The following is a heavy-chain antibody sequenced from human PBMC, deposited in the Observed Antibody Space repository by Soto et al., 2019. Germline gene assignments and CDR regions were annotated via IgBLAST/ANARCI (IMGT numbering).Heavy chain of an antibody. V-gene: IGHV3-13*01. CDR2: IGTAGDT. Sequence: QPGGSLRLSCAASGFTFSSYDMHWVRQATGKGLEWVSAIGTAGDTYYPGSVKGRFTISRENAKNSLYLQMNSLRAEDTAVYYCARAGMAASYSSSAIYYYGMDVWGQGTTVTVSS. D-gene: IGHD6-13*01. J-gene: IGHJ6*02. CDR1: GFTFSSYD. CDR3: ARAGMAASYSSSAIYYYGMDV.